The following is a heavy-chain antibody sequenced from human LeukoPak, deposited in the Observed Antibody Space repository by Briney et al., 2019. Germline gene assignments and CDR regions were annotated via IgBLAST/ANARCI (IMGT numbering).Heavy chain of an antibody. CDR3: ARDRLGSSGLWFGDY. CDR2: IIPIFGTA. Sequence: ASVKVSCKASGGTFSSYAISWVRQAPGQGLEWMGGIIPIFGTANYAQKFQGRVTITADESTSTAYMELSSLRSEDTAVYYCARDRLGSSGLWFGDYWGQGTLVTVSS. CDR1: GGTFSSYA. V-gene: IGHV1-69*13. D-gene: IGHD3-10*01. J-gene: IGHJ4*02.